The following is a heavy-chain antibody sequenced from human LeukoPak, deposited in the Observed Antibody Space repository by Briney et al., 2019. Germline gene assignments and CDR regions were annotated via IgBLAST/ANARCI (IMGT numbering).Heavy chain of an antibody. CDR2: FDPEDGET. Sequence: ASVKVSCKVSGYTLTELSMHWVRQAPGKGLEWMGGFDPEDGETIYAQKFQGRVTMTRDTSISTAYMELSGLRSNDTAVYCCARLINGVRAFDIWGQGTMVTVSS. CDR3: ARLINGVRAFDI. V-gene: IGHV1-24*01. J-gene: IGHJ3*02. D-gene: IGHD7-27*01. CDR1: GYTLTELS.